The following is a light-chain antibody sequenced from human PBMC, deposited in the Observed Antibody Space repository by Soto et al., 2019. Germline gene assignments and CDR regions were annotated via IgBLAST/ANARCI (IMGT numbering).Light chain of an antibody. V-gene: IGLV2-23*01. J-gene: IGLJ2*01. CDR2: EGS. Sequence: QSVLTQPASVSGSPGQSITISCTGTSSDVGSYNLVSWYQQHPGKAPKLMIYEGSKRPSGVSNRFSGSKSGNTASRTISGLQAEDEADYYCCSYAGSQVFGGGTKLTVL. CDR3: CSYAGSQV. CDR1: SSDVGSYNL.